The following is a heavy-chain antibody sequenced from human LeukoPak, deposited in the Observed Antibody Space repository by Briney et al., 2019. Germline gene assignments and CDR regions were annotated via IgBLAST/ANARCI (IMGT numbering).Heavy chain of an antibody. CDR1: GYTFTSYG. CDR3: ARDEAVLTYDYVWGSYRAFDY. J-gene: IGHJ4*02. CDR2: ISAYNGNT. Sequence: GASVKVSCKASGYTFTSYGISWVRQAPGQGLEWMGWISAYNGNTNYAQKLQGRVTMTTDTSTSTAYMELRSLRSDDTAVYYCARDEAVLTYDYVWGSYRAFDYWGQGTLVTVSS. D-gene: IGHD3-16*02. V-gene: IGHV1-18*01.